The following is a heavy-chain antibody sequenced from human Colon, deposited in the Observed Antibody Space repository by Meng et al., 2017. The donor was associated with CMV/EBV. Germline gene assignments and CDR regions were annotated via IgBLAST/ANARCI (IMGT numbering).Heavy chain of an antibody. V-gene: IGHV3-15*07. D-gene: IGHD2-8*01. CDR2: ITSKNDGGAI. CDR3: MRADGVNQD. CDR1: AFSQRKVY. J-gene: IGHJ4*02. Sequence: SCAASAFSQRKVYINWVRQAPGKGLEWVGRITSKNDGGAIDYAAAVKGRFTISRDESENTVYLQMNSLITEDSAIYYCMRADGVNQDWGQGSLVTVSS.